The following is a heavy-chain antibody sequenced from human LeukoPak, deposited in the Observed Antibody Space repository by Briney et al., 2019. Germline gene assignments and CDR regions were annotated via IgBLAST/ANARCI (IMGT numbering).Heavy chain of an antibody. J-gene: IGHJ4*02. CDR2: IYSGGSI. D-gene: IGHD3-16*01. V-gene: IGHV3-53*01. CDR1: GFFVSRDY. Sequence: GGSLRLSCAASGFFVSRDYMNWVRQTPGRGLEWVSIIYSGGSIYYADSVKGRFTVSRDNSKNTLFLQMNSLRAEDTAVYYCAKDGGLWVSAHWGNSWGRGTLVTVAS. CDR3: AKDGGLWVSAHWGNS.